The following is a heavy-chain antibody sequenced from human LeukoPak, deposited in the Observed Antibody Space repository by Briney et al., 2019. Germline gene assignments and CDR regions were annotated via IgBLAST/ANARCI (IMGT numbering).Heavy chain of an antibody. J-gene: IGHJ5*02. CDR3: ARGYCSSTSCYRVDP. D-gene: IGHD2-2*01. Sequence: GASVKVSCKASGGTFSSYAISWVRQAPGQGLEWMGGIIPIFGTANYAQKFQGRVTITTDESTSTAYMELRSLRSDDTAVYYCARGYCSSTSCYRVDPWGQGTLVTVSS. CDR1: GGTFSSYA. V-gene: IGHV1-69*05. CDR2: IIPIFGTA.